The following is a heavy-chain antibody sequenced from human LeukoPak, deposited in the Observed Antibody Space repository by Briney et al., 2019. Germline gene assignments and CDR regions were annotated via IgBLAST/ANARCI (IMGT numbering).Heavy chain of an antibody. CDR3: ARATTDKLLWMVRGEGYFDY. Sequence: GGSLRLSCAASGFTFSSYSMNWVRQAPGKGLEWVSSISSSSSYIYYADSVKGRFTISRDNAKNSLYLQMNSLRAEDTAVYYCARATTDKLLWMVRGEGYFDYWGQGTLVTVSS. D-gene: IGHD3-10*01. CDR2: ISSSSSYI. CDR1: GFTFSSYS. J-gene: IGHJ4*02. V-gene: IGHV3-21*01.